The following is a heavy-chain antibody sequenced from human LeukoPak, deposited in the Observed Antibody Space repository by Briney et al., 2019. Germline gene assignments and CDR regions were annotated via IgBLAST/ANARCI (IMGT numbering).Heavy chain of an antibody. Sequence: ASVKVSCKASGYTFTSYHMHWVRQAPGQGLEWMGIFNPSGGSTSSAQNFQGRVTMTRDTSTSTVYMELSSLRSEDTAVYYCARDLARGANYYYYGMDVWGQGTTVTVSS. CDR3: ARDLARGANYYYYGMDV. CDR2: FNPSGGST. CDR1: GYTFTSYH. J-gene: IGHJ6*02. V-gene: IGHV1-46*01.